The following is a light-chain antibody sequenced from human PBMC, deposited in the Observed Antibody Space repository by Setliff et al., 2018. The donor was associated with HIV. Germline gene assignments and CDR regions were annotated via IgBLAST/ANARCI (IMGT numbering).Light chain of an antibody. J-gene: IGLJ1*01. V-gene: IGLV1-44*01. CDR1: SSNIGVNV. CDR3: AVWDNGLKGYV. Sequence: QSVLSQPPSASGTPGQRVTISCSGSSSNIGVNVVNWYQHLPGTSPKLLIYNSYQRPSGVPDRFSGSKSGSSGSLAISGLQSEDEADYYCAVWDNGLKGYVFGTGTKVTVL. CDR2: NSY.